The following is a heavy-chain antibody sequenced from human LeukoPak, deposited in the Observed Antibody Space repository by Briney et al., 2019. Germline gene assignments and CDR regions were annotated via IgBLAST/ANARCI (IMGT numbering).Heavy chain of an antibody. CDR3: TPNTVPFDY. CDR1: GFTFADYA. J-gene: IGHJ4*02. CDR2: IGVRGGSS. Sequence: GGSLRLSCAASGFTFADYAMTWVRQAPGKGLEWVSVIGVRGGSSYYADSAKGRFTISRDNSKSTLYLQMNGLRAEDTAVYYCTPNTVPFDYWGQGTLVTVSS. V-gene: IGHV3-23*01. D-gene: IGHD1/OR15-1a*01.